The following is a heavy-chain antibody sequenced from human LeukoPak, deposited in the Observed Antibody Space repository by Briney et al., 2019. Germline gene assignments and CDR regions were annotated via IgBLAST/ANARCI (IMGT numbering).Heavy chain of an antibody. D-gene: IGHD6-19*01. Sequence: GGSLRLSCTASGFTFSDYYMSWIRQAPGKGLEWVSYISTSSSYTNYADSVKGRFTISRDNAINSLYLRMNSLRAEDTAVYYCARAPGYSSGWYYFDYWGQGILVTVSS. CDR1: GFTFSDYY. V-gene: IGHV3-11*05. CDR2: ISTSSSYT. J-gene: IGHJ4*02. CDR3: ARAPGYSSGWYYFDY.